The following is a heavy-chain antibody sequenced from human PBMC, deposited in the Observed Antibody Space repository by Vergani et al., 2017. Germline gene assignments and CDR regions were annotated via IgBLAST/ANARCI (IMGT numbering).Heavy chain of an antibody. CDR3: ARDGETYYDFWSGYYNWFDP. Sequence: EVQLVESGGGLVQPGGSLRLSCAASGFTFSDHYMNWVRQAPGKGLEWVSYISSSSSTIYYADSVKGRFTIARDNAKNSLYLQMNSLRAEDTAVYYCARDGETYYDFWSGYYNWFDPWGQGTLVTVSS. D-gene: IGHD3-3*01. CDR2: ISSSSSTI. J-gene: IGHJ5*02. V-gene: IGHV3-48*01. CDR1: GFTFSDHY.